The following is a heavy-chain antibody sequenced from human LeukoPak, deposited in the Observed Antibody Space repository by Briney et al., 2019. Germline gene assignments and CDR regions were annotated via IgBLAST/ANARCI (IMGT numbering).Heavy chain of an antibody. J-gene: IGHJ4*02. CDR1: GVTASSNS. D-gene: IGHD6-19*01. Sequence: GGSPRLSCAPSGVTASSNSMISVSDAPGERLGCGSVLYIAGRTHYADSATGRFTTSRDNSKNTMYLLINSLRAEDTAVYYCARGGDPQWLGHGDSWGQGTLVTVSS. CDR2: LYIAGRT. CDR3: ARGGDPQWLGHGDS. V-gene: IGHV3-53*01.